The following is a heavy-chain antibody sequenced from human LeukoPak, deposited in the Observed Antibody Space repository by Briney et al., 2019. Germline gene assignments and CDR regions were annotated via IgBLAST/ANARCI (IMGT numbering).Heavy chain of an antibody. CDR2: ISAHNGNT. Sequence: GASVKVSCTASGFTFTSYGITWVRQAPGHGLEWMGWISAHNGNTKYAHNFQGRLTMATDKSTNTTYIELRRLRPDDPAAYYCSGNFCHGRGCGLTCFLLDYWGQGSLVTVSS. D-gene: IGHD2-21*01. CDR1: GFTFTSYG. V-gene: IGHV1-18*01. CDR3: SGNFCHGRGCGLTCFLLDY. J-gene: IGHJ4*02.